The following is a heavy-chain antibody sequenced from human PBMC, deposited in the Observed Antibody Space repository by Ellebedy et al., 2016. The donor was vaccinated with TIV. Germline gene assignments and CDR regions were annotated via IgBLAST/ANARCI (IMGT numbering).Heavy chain of an antibody. V-gene: IGHV3-48*01. D-gene: IGHD6-19*01. Sequence: GESLKISXAASGFTFSSYSMNWVRQAPGKGLEWVSYISSSSSTIYYADSVKGRFTISRDNAKNSLYLQMNSLRAEDTALYYCARAPPGSGPDYWGQGTLVTVSS. CDR2: ISSSSSTI. J-gene: IGHJ4*02. CDR1: GFTFSSYS. CDR3: ARAPPGSGPDY.